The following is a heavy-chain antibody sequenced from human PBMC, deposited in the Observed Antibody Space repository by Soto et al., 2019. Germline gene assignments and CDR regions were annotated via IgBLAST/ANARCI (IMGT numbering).Heavy chain of an antibody. CDR2: IYTSGSN. Sequence: PSETLSLTCTVSGGSISSYYWSWIRQPAGKGLEWIGRIYTSGSNNYNPSIKNRITMSINTSKNQFSLKLSSVTAADTAVYYCARDSIAAAGPFFDYWGQGTLVTVSS. V-gene: IGHV4-4*07. J-gene: IGHJ4*02. D-gene: IGHD6-13*01. CDR1: GGSISSYY. CDR3: ARDSIAAAGPFFDY.